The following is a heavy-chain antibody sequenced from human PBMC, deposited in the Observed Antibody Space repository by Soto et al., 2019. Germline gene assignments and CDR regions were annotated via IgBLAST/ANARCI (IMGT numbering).Heavy chain of an antibody. CDR2: ISGSGGST. CDR1: GFTFSIYA. CDR3: AKVYRGIAGAGAKNWFDP. Sequence: GGSLRLSCAASGFTFSIYAMSWVRQAPGKGLEWVSAISGSGGSTYYADSVKGRFTISRDNSKNTLYLQMNSLRAEDTAVYYCAKVYRGIAGAGAKNWFDPWGQGTLVTVSS. D-gene: IGHD6-19*01. V-gene: IGHV3-23*01. J-gene: IGHJ5*02.